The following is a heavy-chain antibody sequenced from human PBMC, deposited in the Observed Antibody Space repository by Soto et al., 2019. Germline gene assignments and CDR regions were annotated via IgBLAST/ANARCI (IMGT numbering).Heavy chain of an antibody. CDR2: ICYSGST. CDR1: GGSISSDY. CDR3: ARLCVWWSYPRDAFDS. J-gene: IGHJ3*02. D-gene: IGHD3-16*02. V-gene: IGHV4-59*08. Sequence: PSETLSPTCTVSGGSISSDYWSWIRQPPGKGLEWIGYICYSGSTIYNPSLKSRDTISLDTSKNQVSLKLSSVSAADTAVYYCARLCVWWSYPRDAFDSRGQGTMVTVSS.